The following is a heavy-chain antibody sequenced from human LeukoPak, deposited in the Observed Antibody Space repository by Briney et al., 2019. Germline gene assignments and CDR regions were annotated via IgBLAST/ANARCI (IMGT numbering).Heavy chain of an antibody. J-gene: IGHJ4*02. CDR3: ARDIQVSAWSGYEEMHYFDY. D-gene: IGHD5-12*01. Sequence: GGSLRLSCAASGFTFSSYEMNWVRQAPGKGLEWVSYISSSGSTIYYADSVKGRFTISRDNAKNSLYLQMNSLRAEDTAVYYCARDIQVSAWSGYEEMHYFDYWGQGTLVTVSS. CDR1: GFTFSSYE. CDR2: ISSSGSTI. V-gene: IGHV3-48*03.